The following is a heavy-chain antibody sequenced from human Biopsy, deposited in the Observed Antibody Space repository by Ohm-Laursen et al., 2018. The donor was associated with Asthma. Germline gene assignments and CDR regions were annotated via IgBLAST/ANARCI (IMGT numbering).Heavy chain of an antibody. J-gene: IGHJ6*02. Sequence: GASVKVSCNAPGGTFSNFAISWVRQAPGQGLEWLGGIMTVFGTTNYAQKFQGRVTITADESTSTAYMEVTSLRSEDTAIYYCARCQVGYSSGWSLLLKKIYYSGMDVWGQETAVTVSS. V-gene: IGHV1-69*13. CDR1: GGTFSNFA. CDR3: ARCQVGYSSGWSLLLKKIYYSGMDV. CDR2: IMTVFGTT. D-gene: IGHD6-19*01.